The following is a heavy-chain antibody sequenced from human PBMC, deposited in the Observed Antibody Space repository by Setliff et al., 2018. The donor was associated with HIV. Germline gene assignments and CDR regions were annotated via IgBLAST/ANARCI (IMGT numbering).Heavy chain of an antibody. CDR1: GGSIISSSYY. CDR3: VGQGLTMNRGVPAPILYYFDY. V-gene: IGHV4-39*01. J-gene: IGHJ4*02. CDR2: MYYRGTT. Sequence: PSETLSLTCTVSGGSIISSSYYWGWIRQPPGKGLEWIGTMYYRGTTYNNPSLKSRVTFSADTSKNQFSLNLNSVTATDTAVYYCVGQGLTMNRGVPAPILYYFDYWGQGILVTVSS. D-gene: IGHD3-10*01.